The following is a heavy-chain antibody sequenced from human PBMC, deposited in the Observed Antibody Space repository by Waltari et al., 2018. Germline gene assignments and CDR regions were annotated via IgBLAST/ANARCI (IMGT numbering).Heavy chain of an antibody. V-gene: IGHV7-4-1*02. CDR1: GYSFTNYA. J-gene: IGHJ5*02. Sequence: QVQLVQSGSEWKQPGASVKVSCKAYGYSFTNYAINWVRQARGQRIELMGWVTTTPKTPTTTLGFTSLFVFALDTSVSTAYLQINDLKAEDTAIYYCAREVVPAAKIVVNWFDPWGQGTQVTVSS. D-gene: IGHD2-2*01. CDR3: AREVVPAAKIVVNWFDP. CDR2: VTTTPKTP.